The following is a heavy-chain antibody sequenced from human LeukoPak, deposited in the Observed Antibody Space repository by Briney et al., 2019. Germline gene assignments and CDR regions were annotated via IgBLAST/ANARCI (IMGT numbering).Heavy chain of an antibody. CDR3: ARLGKNDFWSGYWFDP. V-gene: IGHV4-59*08. CDR2: IYYSGST. CDR1: GGSISGYY. Sequence: PSETLSLTCAVYGGSISGYYWSWIRQPPGKGLEWIGYIYYSGSTNYNPSLKSRVTITVDTSKNQFSLKLSSVTAADTAVYYCARLGKNDFWSGYWFDPWGQGTLVTVSS. J-gene: IGHJ5*02. D-gene: IGHD3-3*01.